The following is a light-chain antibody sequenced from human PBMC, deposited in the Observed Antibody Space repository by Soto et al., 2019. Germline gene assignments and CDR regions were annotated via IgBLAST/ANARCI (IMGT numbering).Light chain of an antibody. J-gene: IGKJ1*01. Sequence: EIVLTQSPGTLSLSPGERATLSCRASQSVSNNYLAWYQQKPGQAPRLLIYDASSRATGIPDRFSGSGSGTDFTLTISRLEPEDFAVYFCQHCGISPHTFGQGTKVDNK. CDR3: QHCGISPHT. CDR1: QSVSNNY. CDR2: DAS. V-gene: IGKV3-20*01.